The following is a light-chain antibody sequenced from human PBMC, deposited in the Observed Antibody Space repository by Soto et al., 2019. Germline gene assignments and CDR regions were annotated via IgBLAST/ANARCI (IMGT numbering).Light chain of an antibody. CDR2: GAS. CDR3: QQHSHWPPWT. Sequence: IVLTQSPGTLSLSPGVRAALSCRASQSVYNNFLAWYQQRPGQAPRLLIHGASNRATGIPARFSGSGSGTDFTLTISNLEPEDFAVYYCQQHSHWPPWTFGQGTKVDIK. V-gene: IGKV3-11*01. CDR1: QSVYNNF. J-gene: IGKJ1*01.